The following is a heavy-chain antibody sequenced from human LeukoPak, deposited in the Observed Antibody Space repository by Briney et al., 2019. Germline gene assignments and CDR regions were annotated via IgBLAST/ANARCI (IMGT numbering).Heavy chain of an antibody. CDR3: AREKFDYDILTGYYPYGMDV. D-gene: IGHD3-9*01. CDR2: ISAYNGNT. V-gene: IGHV1-18*01. Sequence: ASVKVSCKASGYTFTSYGISWVRQAPGQGLEWMGWISAYNGNTNYAQKLQGRVTMTTDTSTSTAYMELRSLRSDDTAVYYCAREKFDYDILTGYYPYGMDVWGQGTTVTVSS. CDR1: GYTFTSYG. J-gene: IGHJ6*02.